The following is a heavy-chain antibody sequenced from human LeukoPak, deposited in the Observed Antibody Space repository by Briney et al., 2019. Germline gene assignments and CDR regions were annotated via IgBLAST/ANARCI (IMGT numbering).Heavy chain of an antibody. CDR3: AREPYSSSWYSWFDP. CDR2: ISSSSSTI. J-gene: IGHJ5*02. Sequence: GGSLRLSCAASGFTFSSYSMNWVRQAPGKGLEWVSYISSSSSTIYYADSVKGRFTISRDNAKNSLYLQMNSLRAEDTAVYYCAREPYSSSWYSWFDPWGQGTLVTVSS. V-gene: IGHV3-48*04. D-gene: IGHD6-13*01. CDR1: GFTFSSYS.